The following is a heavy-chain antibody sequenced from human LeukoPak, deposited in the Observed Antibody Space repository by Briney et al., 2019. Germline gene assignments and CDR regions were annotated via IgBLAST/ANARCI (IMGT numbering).Heavy chain of an antibody. CDR3: ARFDYGDYDDAFDI. CDR2: IKQDGSEK. Sequence: GGSLRLSCAASGFTFNNYWMSWVRQAPGKGLEWVANIKQDGSEKYYADSVKGRFTISRDNVKNSLYLQMNSLSAEDTAVYYCARFDYGDYDDAFDIWGQGTMVTVPS. J-gene: IGHJ3*02. D-gene: IGHD4-17*01. CDR1: GFTFNNYW. V-gene: IGHV3-7*01.